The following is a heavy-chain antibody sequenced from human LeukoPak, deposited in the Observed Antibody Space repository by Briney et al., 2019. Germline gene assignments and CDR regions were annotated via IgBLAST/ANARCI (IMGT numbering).Heavy chain of an antibody. CDR2: IYYSGST. D-gene: IGHD1-1*01. J-gene: IGHJ4*02. V-gene: IGHV4-31*03. CDR3: ASGDNDPLFDY. CDR1: SGSISSGGYY. Sequence: SETLSLTCTISSGSISSGGYYWSWIRQHPGKGLEWIGSIYYSGSTNYNPSLQGRVTISLDTSRNQFSLKLSSVTAADTAVYYCASGDNDPLFDYWGQGTLVTVSS.